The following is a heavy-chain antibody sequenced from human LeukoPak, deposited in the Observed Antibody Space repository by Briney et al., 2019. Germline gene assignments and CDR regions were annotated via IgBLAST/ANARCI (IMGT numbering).Heavy chain of an antibody. CDR3: ARGRGYSGYASWFDP. CDR2: INSDGSST. J-gene: IGHJ5*02. D-gene: IGHD5-12*01. CDR1: GFTFSSYW. Sequence: GGSLRLSCAASGFTFSSYWMHWVRQAPGKGLVWVSRINSDGSSTNYADSVEGRFTISRDNAKNTVYLQMNMLMAEDRAVDYSARGRGYSGYASWFDPWGQGTLVTVSS. V-gene: IGHV3-74*01.